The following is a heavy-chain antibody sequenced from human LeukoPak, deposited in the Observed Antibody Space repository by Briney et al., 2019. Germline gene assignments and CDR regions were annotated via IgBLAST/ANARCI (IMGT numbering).Heavy chain of an antibody. Sequence: SETLSLTCAVYGGSFSGYYWGWIRQPPGKGLEWIGEINHSGSTNYNPSLKSRVTISVDTSKNQFSLKLSSVTAADTAVYYCAGRRRNYGDRRTTFDYWGQGTLVTVSS. D-gene: IGHD4-17*01. CDR3: AGRRRNYGDRRTTFDY. J-gene: IGHJ4*02. V-gene: IGHV4-34*01. CDR2: INHSGST. CDR1: GGSFSGYY.